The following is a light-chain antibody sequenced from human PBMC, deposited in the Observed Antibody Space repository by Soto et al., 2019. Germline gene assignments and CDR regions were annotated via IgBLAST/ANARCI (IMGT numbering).Light chain of an antibody. Sequence: QSALTQPASVSGSPGQSITISCTGTTRDIGGYYFVSWYQQLPGIASLFMIYDVSNLPSGVSNCFSGFKSGITASLTISGLQAEDEADYYCSSYRSSNTPFVFGTGTKVTVL. CDR2: DVS. CDR3: SSYRSSNTPFV. J-gene: IGLJ1*01. V-gene: IGLV2-14*01. CDR1: TRDIGGYYF.